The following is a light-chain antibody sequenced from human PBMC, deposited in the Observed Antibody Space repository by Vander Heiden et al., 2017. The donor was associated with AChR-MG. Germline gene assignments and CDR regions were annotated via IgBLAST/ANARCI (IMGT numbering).Light chain of an antibody. J-gene: IGLJ2*01. V-gene: IGLV2-8*01. CDR1: SSDVGGYNY. CDR3: SSYAGSNKLV. Sequence: QSALTQPPSASGSPGQSVTISCTGTSSDVGGYNYVSWYQQHPGKAPKLMIYEVSKRPSGVPDRFSGSKSGNTASLTVSGLQAEDEADYYCSSYAGSNKLVFEGGTKLTVL. CDR2: EVS.